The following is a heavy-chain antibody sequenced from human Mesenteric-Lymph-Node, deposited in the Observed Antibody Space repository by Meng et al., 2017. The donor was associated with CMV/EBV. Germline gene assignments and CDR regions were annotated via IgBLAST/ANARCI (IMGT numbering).Heavy chain of an antibody. J-gene: IGHJ2*01. D-gene: IGHD3-10*01. CDR3: ARDRDGNWYFDL. Sequence: GGSLRLSCAASGFTFSNYAMTWVRQAPGKGLEWVSEISSGGGHTYYADSVKGRFTISRDKSNSALYLQMNSLRAEDTVVYYCARDRDGNWYFDLWGRGTLVTVSS. CDR1: GFTFSNYA. V-gene: IGHV3-23*01. CDR2: ISSGGGHT.